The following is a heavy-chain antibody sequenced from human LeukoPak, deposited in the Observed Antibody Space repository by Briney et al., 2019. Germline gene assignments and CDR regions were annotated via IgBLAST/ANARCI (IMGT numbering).Heavy chain of an antibody. CDR2: IYYSGST. J-gene: IGHJ4*02. CDR3: ARLVGGFDY. D-gene: IGHD1-26*01. CDR1: GYSISSGNY. V-gene: IGHV4-38-2*02. Sequence: SETLSLTCSVSGYSISSGNYWGLIRQPPGKGLEWIGEIYYSGSTYYNPSLKSRVTISVDTSKNQFSLKLSSVTAADTAVYYCARLVGGFDYWGQGTLVTVSS.